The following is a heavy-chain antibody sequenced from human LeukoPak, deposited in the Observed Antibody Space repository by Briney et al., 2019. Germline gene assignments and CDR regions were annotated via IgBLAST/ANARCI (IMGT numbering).Heavy chain of an antibody. D-gene: IGHD5-18*01. Sequence: GGSLRLSCAASGFTFSSYSMNWVRQAPGKGLEWVSSISSSSSYIYYADSVKGRFTISRDNAKNSLYLQMNSLRAEDTAIYYCANAERGHNFGTFDYWGQGTLVTVSS. CDR2: ISSSSSYI. J-gene: IGHJ4*02. CDR1: GFTFSSYS. CDR3: ANAERGHNFGTFDY. V-gene: IGHV3-21*04.